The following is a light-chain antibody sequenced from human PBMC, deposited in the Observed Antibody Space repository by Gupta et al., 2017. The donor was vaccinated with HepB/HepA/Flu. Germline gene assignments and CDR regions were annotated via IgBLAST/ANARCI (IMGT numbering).Light chain of an antibody. Sequence: QSALTQPPSASGSPGQSVTISCTGTSSDVGGYNYVSWYQQHPGKAPILMIYEVSKRPSGLPDRFSAPKSGTTASLTVSGLQAEDEAYYYCSSYAGSNNVVFGGGTKLTVL. CDR2: EVS. J-gene: IGLJ2*01. V-gene: IGLV2-8*01. CDR1: SSDVGGYNY. CDR3: SSYAGSNNVV.